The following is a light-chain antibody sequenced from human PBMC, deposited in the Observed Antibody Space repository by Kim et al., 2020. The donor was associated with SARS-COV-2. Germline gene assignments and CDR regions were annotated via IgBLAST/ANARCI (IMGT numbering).Light chain of an antibody. CDR2: ELS. Sequence: DVVMTQSPLSLPVTLGQPASISCRSSQSLVHTDGKTYLNWFQQRPGQSPRRLIYELSKRDSGVPDRFSGSGSATDFTLKISRVEADDVAVYYCMQGTHWPPTFGGGTKVDIK. CDR1: QSLVHTDGKTY. J-gene: IGKJ4*01. CDR3: MQGTHWPPT. V-gene: IGKV2-30*02.